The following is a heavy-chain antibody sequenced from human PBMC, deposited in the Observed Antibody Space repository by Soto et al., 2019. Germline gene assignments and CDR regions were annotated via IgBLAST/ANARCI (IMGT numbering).Heavy chain of an antibody. CDR2: INPNSGGT. V-gene: IGHV1-2*04. J-gene: IGHJ6*02. CDR1: GYTFTGYY. CDR3: ARKTGSGSGMDV. D-gene: IGHD3-10*01. Sequence: ASVKVTCKASGYTFTGYYMHSLRQAPGQGLEWMGWINPNSGGTNYAQKFQGWVTMTRDTSISTAYMELSRLRSDDTAVEYCARKTGSGSGMDVWGQGTTVTVSS.